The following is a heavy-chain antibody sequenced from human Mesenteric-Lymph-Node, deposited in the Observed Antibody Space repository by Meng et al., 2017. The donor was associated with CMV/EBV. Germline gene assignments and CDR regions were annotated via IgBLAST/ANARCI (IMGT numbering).Heavy chain of an antibody. CDR3: ARGLYLDV. Sequence: GESLKISCAASGFTFSTYGMHWVRQAPGKGLQWVAFIRYDGSNKYYADSVEGRFTISRDNSKNTLYFQMNSLRAEDTAVYYCARGLYLDVWGQGTTVTVSS. J-gene: IGHJ6*02. CDR1: GFTFSTYG. V-gene: IGHV3-30*02. D-gene: IGHD2-15*01. CDR2: IRYDGSNK.